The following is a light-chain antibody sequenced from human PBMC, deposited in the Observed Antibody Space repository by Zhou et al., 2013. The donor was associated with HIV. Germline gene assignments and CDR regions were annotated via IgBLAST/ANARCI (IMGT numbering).Light chain of an antibody. CDR3: QQSYSNPPT. J-gene: IGKJ5*01. V-gene: IGKV1-39*01. CDR2: GAS. CDR1: QSIATY. Sequence: DIQLTQSPSSLSASVGDRVTITCRASQSIATYLNWYQQKPGKAPDFLIYGASSLQSGVLSRFSPSGSGTDFTLTISSLQAEDFATYYCQQSYSNPPTFGPGTRLEIE.